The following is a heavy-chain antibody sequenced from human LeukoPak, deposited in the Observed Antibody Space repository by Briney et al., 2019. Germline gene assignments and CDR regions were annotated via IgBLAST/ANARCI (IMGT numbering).Heavy chain of an antibody. Sequence: GGSLRLSCAASGSTFSSYSMNWVRQAPGKGLEWVSSISSSSSYIYYADSVKGRFTISRDNAKNSLYLQMNSLRAEDTAVYYCARSESGGSMDDAFDIWGQGTMVTVSS. D-gene: IGHD2-15*01. CDR1: GSTFSSYS. CDR3: ARSESGGSMDDAFDI. V-gene: IGHV3-21*01. J-gene: IGHJ3*02. CDR2: ISSSSSYI.